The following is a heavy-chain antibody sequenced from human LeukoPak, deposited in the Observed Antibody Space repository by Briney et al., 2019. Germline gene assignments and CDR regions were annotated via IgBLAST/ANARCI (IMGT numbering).Heavy chain of an antibody. J-gene: IGHJ3*02. Sequence: GGSLRLSCAASGFTFSSYGMHWVRQAPRKGLEWVAVISYDGSNKYYADSVKGRFTISRDNSKNTLYLQMNSLRAEDTAVYYCAKDSMEAFDIWGQGTMVTVSS. CDR3: AKDSMEAFDI. CDR2: ISYDGSNK. V-gene: IGHV3-30*18. D-gene: IGHD1-1*01. CDR1: GFTFSSYG.